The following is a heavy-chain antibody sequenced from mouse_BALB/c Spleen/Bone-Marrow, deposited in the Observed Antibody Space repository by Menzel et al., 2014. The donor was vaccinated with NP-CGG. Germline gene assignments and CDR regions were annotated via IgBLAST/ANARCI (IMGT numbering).Heavy chain of an antibody. Sequence: EVKLMESGGGLVQPGGSLKLSCAASGFDFSRYWMTWVRQAPGKGLEWIGETNPDSSTINYTPSLKDKFIISRDNAKNTLYLQMSKVRSEDTALYYCARPGYYGYQDVWGAGTTVTVSS. CDR3: ARPGYYGYQDV. CDR2: TNPDSSTI. J-gene: IGHJ1*01. CDR1: GFDFSRYW. V-gene: IGHV4-1*02. D-gene: IGHD1-2*01.